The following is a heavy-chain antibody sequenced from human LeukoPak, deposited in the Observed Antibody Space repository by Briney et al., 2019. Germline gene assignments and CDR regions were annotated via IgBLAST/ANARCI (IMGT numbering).Heavy chain of an antibody. CDR3: ARDQEALDY. J-gene: IGHJ4*02. V-gene: IGHV1-46*01. Sequence: ASVKVSCKASGYTFTSYYIHWVRQAPGQGLEWMGMIYPRDGSTSYAQKFQGRVTVTRDTSTSTVHMELSGLRSEDTAVYYCARDQEALDYWGQGTLVTVSS. CDR1: GYTFTSYY. CDR2: IYPRDGST.